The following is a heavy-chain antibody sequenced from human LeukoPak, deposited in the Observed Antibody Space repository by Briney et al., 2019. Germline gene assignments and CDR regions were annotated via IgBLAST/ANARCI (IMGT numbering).Heavy chain of an antibody. Sequence: ASVKVSCKASGYTFTGYYMHWVRQAPGQGLEWMGRINPNSGGTNYAQKFQGRVTMTRDTSISTAYMELSRLRSDDTAVYYCARVLYSRINYFDYWGQGTLVTVSS. CDR2: INPNSGGT. V-gene: IGHV1-2*06. J-gene: IGHJ4*02. CDR3: ARVLYSRINYFDY. D-gene: IGHD3-16*01. CDR1: GYTFTGYY.